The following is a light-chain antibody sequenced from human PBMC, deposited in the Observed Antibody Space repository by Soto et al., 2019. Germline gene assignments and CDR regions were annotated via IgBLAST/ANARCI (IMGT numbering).Light chain of an antibody. CDR3: SSYAYSNNFFQSMI. CDR1: SSDVAAYDY. J-gene: IGLJ2*01. Sequence: QSALTQPPSASGSPGQSVTISCTGTSSDVAAYDYVSWYQQHPGKAPKLIIYEVTKRPSGVPDRFSGSKSGNTASLTVSGLQAEDEADYYCSSYAYSNNFFQSMIFGGGTKVTVL. CDR2: EVT. V-gene: IGLV2-8*01.